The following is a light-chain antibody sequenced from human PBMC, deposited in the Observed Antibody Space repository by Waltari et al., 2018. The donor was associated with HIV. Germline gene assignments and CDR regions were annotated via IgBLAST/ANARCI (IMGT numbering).Light chain of an antibody. Sequence: EIVLTQSPATLSLSPGESATLSCRASQSVSTYLAWYQQKPGQAPRLLIFDASNRATGVPARFSGSGSGTEFTLTIDNLEPEDFAVYYCQQRSNWPPLTFGGGTKVDIK. CDR2: DAS. J-gene: IGKJ4*01. CDR1: QSVSTY. CDR3: QQRSNWPPLT. V-gene: IGKV3-11*01.